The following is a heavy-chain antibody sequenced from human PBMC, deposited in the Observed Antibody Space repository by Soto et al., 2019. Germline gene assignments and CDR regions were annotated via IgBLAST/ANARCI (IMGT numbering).Heavy chain of an antibody. D-gene: IGHD3-22*01. CDR2: IYYTGNT. V-gene: IGHV4-39*01. J-gene: IGHJ4*02. CDR1: SDSIRSRNYY. Sequence: SETLSLTCTVSSDSIRSRNYYWGWIRQPPGKGLEWIGSIYYTGNTYYNPSLKSRVTISVDTSKNQFSLKLSSVTAADTAVYYCASAYYYDSSGSYYPLPPPFWGQETLVTVSS. CDR3: ASAYYYDSSGSYYPLPPPF.